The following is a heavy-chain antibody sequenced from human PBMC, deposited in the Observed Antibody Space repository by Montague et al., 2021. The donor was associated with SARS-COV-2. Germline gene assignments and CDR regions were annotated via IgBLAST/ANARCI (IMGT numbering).Heavy chain of an antibody. J-gene: IGHJ4*02. CDR3: ARAQNICFIANCVNYFDL. CDR1: GDSIRSSGYY. V-gene: IGHV4-61*03. D-gene: IGHD2-15*01. CDR2: IFYTGSK. Sequence: SETLSLTCSVSGDSIRSSGYYWGWIRQPPGKGLQWIGYIFYTGSKKFNPSLKTRVSMSLDASKNHFSLRLSAVTAADTARYYCARAQNICFIANCVNYFDLWGLGALVTVSS.